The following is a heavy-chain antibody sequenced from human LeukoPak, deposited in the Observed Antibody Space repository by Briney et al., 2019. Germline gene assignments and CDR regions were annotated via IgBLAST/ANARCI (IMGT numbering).Heavy chain of an antibody. D-gene: IGHD2-21*01. V-gene: IGHV3-7*03. CDR3: ARYCGGNCEHPHDAFDI. J-gene: IGHJ3*02. CDR1: GFTFSNYW. Sequence: GGSLRLSCAVSGFTFSNYWMSWVRQAPGKGLEWVANINQDENERYYLDSVKGRFTISRDNAKNSLYLQMNSLRAEDTAVFYCARYCGGNCEHPHDAFDIWGQGTMVTVSS. CDR2: INQDENER.